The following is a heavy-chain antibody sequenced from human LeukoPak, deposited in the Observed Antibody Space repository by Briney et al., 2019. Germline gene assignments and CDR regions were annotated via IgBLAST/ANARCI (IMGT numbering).Heavy chain of an antibody. V-gene: IGHV3-30*04. CDR2: ISYDGGNK. CDR1: GFIFSNYA. J-gene: IGHJ4*02. D-gene: IGHD3-10*01. CDR3: ARVFTGSGSYYEGVFDY. Sequence: GGSLRLSCAASGFIFSNYAMHWVRQAPGKGLEWVAVISYDGGNKNYADSVKGRFTISRDNAKNSLYLQMNSLRAEDTAVYYCARVFTGSGSYYEGVFDYWGQGTLVTVSS.